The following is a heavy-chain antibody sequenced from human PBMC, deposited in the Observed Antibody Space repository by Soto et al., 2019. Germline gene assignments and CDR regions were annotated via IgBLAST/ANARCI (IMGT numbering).Heavy chain of an antibody. CDR2: IYYSGST. D-gene: IGHD3-22*01. CDR3: ASARGGYYYDTSGYYAIDY. V-gene: IGHV4-31*03. CDR1: GGSISSGGDY. Sequence: QVQLQESGPGLVKPSQTLSLTYTVSGGSISSGGDYWSLIRQHPGKGLDWIGYIYYSGSTYYNPSLKSRVTMPVDTSKNQFSLKLSSVTAADTAVYYCASARGGYYYDTSGYYAIDYWGQRTLVTVSS. J-gene: IGHJ4*02.